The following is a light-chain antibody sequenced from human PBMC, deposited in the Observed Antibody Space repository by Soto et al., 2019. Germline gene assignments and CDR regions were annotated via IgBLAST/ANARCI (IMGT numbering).Light chain of an antibody. CDR2: IND. Sequence: HSLLTQPPSGYETHGQRITVSCSGSISNIGHNPVNWYQQLPGAAPKLLIYINDQRPSGVPDRFAGPKSGTSATLAISGLQAEDDADYYFAAWDDSINGLFRTGTKVNV. V-gene: IGLV1-44*01. CDR3: AAWDDSINGL. J-gene: IGLJ1*01. CDR1: ISNIGHNP.